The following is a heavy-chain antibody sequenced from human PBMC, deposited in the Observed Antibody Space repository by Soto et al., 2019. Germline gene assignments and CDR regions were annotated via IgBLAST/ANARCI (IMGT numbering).Heavy chain of an antibody. Sequence: QVQLQESGPGLVKPSETLSLTCTVSGGSISSYYWSWIRQPPGKGLEWIGYIYYSGSTSYNPSLKSRVTISVDTSKNQSSLKLSSVTAADTAVYYCARRHGPFDFWGQGTLVTVSS. CDR3: ARRHGPFDF. CDR2: IYYSGST. V-gene: IGHV4-59*01. CDR1: GGSISSYY. J-gene: IGHJ4*02.